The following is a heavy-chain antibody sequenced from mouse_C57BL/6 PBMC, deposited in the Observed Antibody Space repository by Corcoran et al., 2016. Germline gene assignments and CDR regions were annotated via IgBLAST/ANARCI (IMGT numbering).Heavy chain of an antibody. CDR1: GYTFTTYG. V-gene: IGHV9-3*01. CDR3: AKVDGNFHWYFDV. Sequence: QIQLVQSGPELKKPGETVKISCKASGYTFTTYGMSWVKQAPGKGLKWMGWINTYSGVPTYADDFKGRFAFSLETSASTAYLQINNLKNEETATYFCAKVDGNFHWYFDVWGTGTTVTVSS. CDR2: INTYSGVP. J-gene: IGHJ1*03. D-gene: IGHD2-1*01.